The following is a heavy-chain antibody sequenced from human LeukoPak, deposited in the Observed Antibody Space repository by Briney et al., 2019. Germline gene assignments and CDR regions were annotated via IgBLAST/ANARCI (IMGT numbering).Heavy chain of an antibody. Sequence: PGGSLRLSCAASGFTFSAFGVHWVRQAPGKGLEWLALISHDGGNEYYADSVEGRFSISRDNSMNMLYLQMDRVRPEDTAVYYCARGTVELDYWGQGTLVAVSS. V-gene: IGHV3-30*03. CDR3: ARGTVELDY. J-gene: IGHJ4*02. CDR2: ISHDGGNE. CDR1: GFTFSAFG. D-gene: IGHD1-1*01.